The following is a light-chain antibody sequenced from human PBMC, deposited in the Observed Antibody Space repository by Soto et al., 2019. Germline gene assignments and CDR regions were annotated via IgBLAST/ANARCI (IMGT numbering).Light chain of an antibody. Sequence: DIQMTQTPSTLSAFVGDRVTITCRASQSISSWLAWYQQKTGKAPKLLIYKASSLESGVPSRFSGSASGTGLTFAITCLQPDDFATYYCQQYNSYSWTFGQGTKEEIK. CDR3: QQYNSYSWT. J-gene: IGKJ1*01. CDR1: QSISSW. CDR2: KAS. V-gene: IGKV1-5*03.